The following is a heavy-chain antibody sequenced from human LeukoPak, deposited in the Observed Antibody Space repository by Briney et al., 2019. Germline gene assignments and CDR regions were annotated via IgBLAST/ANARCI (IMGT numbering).Heavy chain of an antibody. D-gene: IGHD3-3*01. Sequence: ASVKVSCKASGYTFTSYGISWVRQAPGQGLEWMGWISAYNGNTNYAQKLQGRVTMTTDTSTSTAYMELRSLRSDDTAVYYCARGLGNFWSGYYNPYYFDYWGQGTLVTVSS. J-gene: IGHJ4*02. CDR2: ISAYNGNT. CDR1: GYTFTSYG. CDR3: ARGLGNFWSGYYNPYYFDY. V-gene: IGHV1-18*01.